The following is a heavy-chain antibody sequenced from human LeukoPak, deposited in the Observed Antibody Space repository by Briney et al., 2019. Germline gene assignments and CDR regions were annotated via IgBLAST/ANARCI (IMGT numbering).Heavy chain of an antibody. Sequence: SETLSLTCTVSGYSISSGYYWGWIRQPPGKGLEWIGRIYTSGSTNYNPSLKSRVAISVDTSKNQFSLKLSSVTAADTAVYYCARDSGAVEATGVGFDYWGQGTLVTVSS. J-gene: IGHJ4*02. CDR1: GYSISSGYY. CDR2: IYTSGST. CDR3: ARDSGAVEATGVGFDY. V-gene: IGHV4-38-2*02. D-gene: IGHD1-26*01.